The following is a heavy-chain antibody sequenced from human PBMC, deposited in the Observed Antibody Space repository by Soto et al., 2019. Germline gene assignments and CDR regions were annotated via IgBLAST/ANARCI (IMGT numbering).Heavy chain of an antibody. CDR2: IDPSGGST. Sequence: ASVKVSCKASGYNFTSYYMHWVRQAPGQGLEWMGIIDPSGGSTSYAQKFQGRVSMTRDTSTSTVYMDLSSLRSEDTAVYYCARDKGVHPPYYYYYGMDVWGQGTTVTVSS. V-gene: IGHV1-46*01. D-gene: IGHD3-16*01. CDR1: GYNFTSYY. J-gene: IGHJ6*02. CDR3: ARDKGVHPPYYYYYGMDV.